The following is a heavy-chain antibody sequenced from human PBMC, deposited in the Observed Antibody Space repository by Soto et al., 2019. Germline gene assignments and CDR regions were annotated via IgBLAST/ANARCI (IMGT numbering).Heavy chain of an antibody. CDR2: ISGSGGST. D-gene: IGHD2-15*01. CDR1: GFTFSSYA. V-gene: IGHV3-23*01. J-gene: IGHJ6*03. Sequence: GGSLRLSCAASGFTFSSYAMSWVRQAPGKGLEWVSAISGSGGSTYYADSVKGRFTIYRDNSKKTLYLQMNSLRAEDTAVYYCAKDGTTYCSGGSCYWDYYYYMDVWGKGTTVTVSS. CDR3: AKDGTTYCSGGSCYWDYYYYMDV.